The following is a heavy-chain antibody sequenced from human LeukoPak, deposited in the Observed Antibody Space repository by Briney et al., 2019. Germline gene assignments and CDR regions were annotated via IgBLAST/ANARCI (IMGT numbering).Heavy chain of an antibody. J-gene: IGHJ4*02. D-gene: IGHD3-10*01. V-gene: IGHV3-23*01. CDR2: ISGSGGST. CDR3: AKEHIYYYGSGSYSDY. Sequence: PGGSLRLSCAASGFTFSSYAMSWVRQAPGKGLEWVSAISGSGGSTYYADSVKGRFTISRDNSKNTLYLQMNSLRAEDTAVYYCAKEHIYYYGSGSYSDYWGQGTLVTVSS. CDR1: GFTFSSYA.